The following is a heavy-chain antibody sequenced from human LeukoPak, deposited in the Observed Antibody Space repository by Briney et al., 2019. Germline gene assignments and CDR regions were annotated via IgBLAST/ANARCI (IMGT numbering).Heavy chain of an antibody. D-gene: IGHD1-26*01. CDR1: GYTFTSYG. V-gene: IGHV1-18*01. CDR3: ARARAIIVGAANFDY. CDR2: ISAYNGNT. Sequence: ASVKVSCKASGYTFTSYGISWVRQAPGQGLEWMGWISAYNGNTNYAQKLQGRVTMTTGTSTSTAYMELRSLRSDDTAVYYCARARAIIVGAANFDYWGQGTLVTVSS. J-gene: IGHJ4*02.